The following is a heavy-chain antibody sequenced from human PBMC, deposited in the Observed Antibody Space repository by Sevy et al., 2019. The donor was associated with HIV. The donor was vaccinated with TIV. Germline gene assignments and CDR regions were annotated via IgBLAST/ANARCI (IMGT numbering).Heavy chain of an antibody. CDR3: AQHTPRYYYDSSGYLY. V-gene: IGHV3-23*01. CDR1: GFTFSSYA. D-gene: IGHD3-22*01. Sequence: GGSLRLSCAASGFTFSSYAMSWVRQAPGKGLEWVSPISGSGGSTYYADSVKGRFTISRDNSKNTLYPQMNSLRAEDTAVYYCAQHTPRYYYDSSGYLYWGQGTLVTVSS. J-gene: IGHJ4*02. CDR2: ISGSGGST.